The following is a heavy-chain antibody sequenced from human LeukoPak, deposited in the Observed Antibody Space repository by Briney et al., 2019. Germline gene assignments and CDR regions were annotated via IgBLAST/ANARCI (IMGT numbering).Heavy chain of an antibody. CDR1: GFTFSSYA. CDR2: ISGSGGST. J-gene: IGHJ4*02. D-gene: IGHD3-10*01. CDR3: AKGPPGVYYGSGSYSLNY. Sequence: GGSLRLSCVASGFTFSSYAMSWVRQAPGKGLEWVSGISGSGGSTYYADSVKGRFTISRDNSKNTLYLQMSSLRAEDTAVYYCAKGPPGVYYGSGSYSLNYWGQGTLVTVSS. V-gene: IGHV3-23*01.